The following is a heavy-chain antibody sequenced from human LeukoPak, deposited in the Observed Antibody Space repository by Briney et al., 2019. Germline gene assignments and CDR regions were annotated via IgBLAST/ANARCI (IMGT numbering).Heavy chain of an antibody. CDR3: AKATRITGQTGKFDP. J-gene: IGHJ5*02. V-gene: IGHV4-34*01. D-gene: IGHD1-20*01. CDR1: GGSFSGYY. Sequence: SETLFLTCAVYGGSFSGYYWSWIRQPPGKGLEWIGEINHSGSTNYNPSLKSRVTISVDTSKNQFSLKLSSVTAADTAVYYCAKATRITGQTGKFDPWGQGTLVTVSS. CDR2: INHSGST.